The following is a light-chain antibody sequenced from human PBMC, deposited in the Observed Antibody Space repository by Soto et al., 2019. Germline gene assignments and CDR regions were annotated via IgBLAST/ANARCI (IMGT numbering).Light chain of an antibody. V-gene: IGKV1-39*01. J-gene: IGKJ2*01. Sequence: DIQMTQSPSSLSASVGDRVTITCRASQSISSYLNWYQQKPGKAPKLLIYAASSLQSGVPSRFSGSGSGTDFTLTIRSLQPEAFENYYCHQSYSTPVFGQGTKLEIK. CDR2: AAS. CDR3: HQSYSTPV. CDR1: QSISSY.